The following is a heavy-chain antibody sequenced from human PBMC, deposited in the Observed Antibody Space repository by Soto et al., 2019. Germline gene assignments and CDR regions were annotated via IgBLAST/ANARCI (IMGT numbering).Heavy chain of an antibody. V-gene: IGHV1-8*01. Sequence: SVKVSCKASGDPFPSYDINWVRQATGQGLEWMGWMNPNSGNTGYAQKFPGRVTMTGNTSISTAYMELSSLRSEDTAVYYCARGYYDRSGYYEVDYWGQGTLVTVSS. CDR1: GDPFPSYD. J-gene: IGHJ4*02. CDR2: MNPNSGNT. CDR3: ARGYYDRSGYYEVDY. D-gene: IGHD3-22*01.